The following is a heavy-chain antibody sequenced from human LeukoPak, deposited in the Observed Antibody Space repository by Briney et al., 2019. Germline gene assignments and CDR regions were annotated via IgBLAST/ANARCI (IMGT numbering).Heavy chain of an antibody. CDR1: GYTFTSYA. V-gene: IGHV1-3*01. J-gene: IGHJ4*02. D-gene: IGHD1-26*01. CDR2: INAGNGNT. CDR3: ARGGVGATYVN. Sequence: GASVKLSCKASGYTFTSYAMHWVRQAPGQRLEWMGWINAGNGNTKYSQKFQGRVTITRDTSASTAYMELSSLRSEDTAVYYCARGGVGATYVNWGQGTLVTVSS.